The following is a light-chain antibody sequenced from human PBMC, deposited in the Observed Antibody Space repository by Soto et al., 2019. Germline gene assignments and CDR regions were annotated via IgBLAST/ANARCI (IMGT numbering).Light chain of an antibody. CDR2: DAS. V-gene: IGKV1-5*01. Sequence: DIQMTQSPSTLSASVGDRVTITCRASQSILTWLAWYQRKPGKAPKLLIYDASNLQSGVPSRFSGSVSWTEFTLTISSLQPDDFATYYCQQYHRSSITFGQGTRLEIK. J-gene: IGKJ5*01. CDR3: QQYHRSSIT. CDR1: QSILTW.